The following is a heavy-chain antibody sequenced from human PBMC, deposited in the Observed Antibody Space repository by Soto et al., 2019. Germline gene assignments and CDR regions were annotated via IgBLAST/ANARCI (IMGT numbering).Heavy chain of an antibody. V-gene: IGHV3-49*04. J-gene: IGHJ6*02. D-gene: IGHD2-21*01. CDR2: IRSNAYGGTA. CDR3: TRDLSPPSSCGGDCYGMDV. Sequence: GGSLRLSCTASGFTFSDYAMSWVRQAPGKGLEWVGFIRSNAYGGTAEYAASVKGRFAISRDDSKSVAYLQMNSLKSEDTALYYCTRDLSPPSSCGGDCYGMDVWGQGTTVTVSS. CDR1: GFTFSDYA.